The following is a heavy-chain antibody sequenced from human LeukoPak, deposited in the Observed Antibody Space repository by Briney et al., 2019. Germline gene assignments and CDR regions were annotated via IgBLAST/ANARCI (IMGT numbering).Heavy chain of an antibody. J-gene: IGHJ6*02. D-gene: IGHD3-10*01. CDR2: IWNDGSNK. CDR1: GSTFSIYG. V-gene: IGHV3-33*01. CDR3: ARALFAGAFYGMDV. Sequence: SGGSLRLSCAASGSTFSIYGMHWVRQAPNKGLEWVAIIWNDGSNKYYADSVKGRFTISRDNSKNTLYLQMNSLRAEDTAVYYCARALFAGAFYGMDVWGQGTTVTVSS.